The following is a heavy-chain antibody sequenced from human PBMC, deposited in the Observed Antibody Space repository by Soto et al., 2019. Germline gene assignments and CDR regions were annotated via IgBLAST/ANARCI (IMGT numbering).Heavy chain of an antibody. CDR2: IYYSGST. CDR1: GGSISSSSYY. V-gene: IGHV4-39*01. Sequence: QLQLQESGPGLVKPSETLSLTCTVSGGSISSSSYYWGWIRQPPGKGLEWIGSIYYSGSTYYNPSLKSRVTISVATSKNQFSLKLSSVTAADTAVYYCARHARRTRYGSGSYYNCGNFDYWGQGTLVTVSS. J-gene: IGHJ4*02. CDR3: ARHARRTRYGSGSYYNCGNFDY. D-gene: IGHD3-10*01.